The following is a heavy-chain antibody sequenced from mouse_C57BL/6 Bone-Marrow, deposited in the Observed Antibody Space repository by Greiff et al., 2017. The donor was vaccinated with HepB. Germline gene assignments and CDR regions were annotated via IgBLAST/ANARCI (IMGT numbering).Heavy chain of an antibody. V-gene: IGHV1-55*01. D-gene: IGHD1-1*01. J-gene: IGHJ2*01. Sequence: QVQLQQPGAELVKPGASVKMSCKASGYTFTSYWITWVKQRPGQGLEWIGDIYPGSGSTNYNEKFKSKATLTVDTSSSTAYMQLSSLTSEDSAVYYCARGRNYGSREGNYCDYWGQGTTLTVSS. CDR1: GYTFTSYW. CDR3: ARGRNYGSREGNYCDY. CDR2: IYPGSGST.